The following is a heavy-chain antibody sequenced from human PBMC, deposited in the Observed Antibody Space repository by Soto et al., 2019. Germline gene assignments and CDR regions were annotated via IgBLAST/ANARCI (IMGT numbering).Heavy chain of an antibody. D-gene: IGHD3-22*01. CDR2: ISSSSSYI. CDR1: GFTFSSYS. CDR3: AREPPPTYYDSSGYYPKGGGMDV. V-gene: IGHV3-21*01. Sequence: PGGSLRLSCAASGFTFSSYSMNWVRQAPGKGLEWVSSISSSSSYIYYADSVKGRFTISRDNAKNSLYLQMNSLRAEDTAVYYCAREPPPTYYDSSGYYPKGGGMDVWGQGNTVTVSS. J-gene: IGHJ6*02.